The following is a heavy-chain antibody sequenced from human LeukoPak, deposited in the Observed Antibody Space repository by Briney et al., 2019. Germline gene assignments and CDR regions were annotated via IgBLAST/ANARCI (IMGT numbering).Heavy chain of an antibody. J-gene: IGHJ4*02. CDR2: IYYSGST. D-gene: IGHD5-18*01. V-gene: IGHV4-39*07. CDR1: GGSISSSSYY. Sequence: PSETLSLTCTVSGGSISSSSYYWGWIRQPPGKGLEWIGSIYYSGSTNYNPSLKSRVTISVDASKNQFSLKLSSVTAADTAVYYCARPRGYSYGRGYFDYWGQGTLVTVSS. CDR3: ARPRGYSYGRGYFDY.